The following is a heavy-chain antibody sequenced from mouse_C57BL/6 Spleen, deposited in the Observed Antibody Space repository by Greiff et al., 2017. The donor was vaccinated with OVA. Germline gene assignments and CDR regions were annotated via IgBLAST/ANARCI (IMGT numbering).Heavy chain of an antibody. CDR2: IDPSDSYT. CDR3: ARSGGNYYHGYFDV. D-gene: IGHD2-1*01. J-gene: IGHJ1*03. V-gene: IGHV1-50*01. Sequence: VQLQQPGAELVKPGASVKLSCKASGYTFTSYWMQWVKQRPGQGLEWIGEIDPSDSYTNYNQKFKGKATLTVSPSSSTAYMQLSSLTSEDSAVYYCARSGGNYYHGYFDVWGTGTTVTVSS. CDR1: GYTFTSYW.